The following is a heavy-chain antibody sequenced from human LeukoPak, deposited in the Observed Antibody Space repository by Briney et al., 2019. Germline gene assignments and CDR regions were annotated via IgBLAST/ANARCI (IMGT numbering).Heavy chain of an antibody. CDR1: GYSFSGYY. CDR3: ARKWIQLWSDAFDI. CDR2: INPNSGAT. V-gene: IGHV1-2*02. Sequence: RASVKVSCKASGYSFSGYYIHWLRQAPGQGLEWMGWINPNSGATTYAQKFQGRVTMTRDTSISTVYMKLSRLRSDDTAVYYCARKWIQLWSDAFDIWGQGTMVTVSS. D-gene: IGHD5-18*01. J-gene: IGHJ3*02.